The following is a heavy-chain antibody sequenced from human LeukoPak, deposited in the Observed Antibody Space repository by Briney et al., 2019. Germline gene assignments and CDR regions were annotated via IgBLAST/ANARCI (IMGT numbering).Heavy chain of an antibody. CDR3: ARLTSGTFDY. CDR2: IDPSDSYI. CDR1: GYSFTSYW. J-gene: IGHJ4*02. V-gene: IGHV5-10-1*01. Sequence: GESLKISCKGPGYSFTSYWISWVRQMPGKGLEWMGRIDPSDSYINYSPSFQGRVTISSDKSITTAYLQWSSLKASDTAMYYCARLTSGTFDYWGQGTLVTVSS. D-gene: IGHD1-1*01.